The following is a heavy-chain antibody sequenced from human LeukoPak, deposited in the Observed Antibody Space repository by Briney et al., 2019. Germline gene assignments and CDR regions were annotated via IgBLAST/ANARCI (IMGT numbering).Heavy chain of an antibody. CDR3: ARDPRYYDILTGYPDY. Sequence: ASVKVSCKASGYTFTGYYMHWVRQAPGQGLEWMGWINPNSGGTNYAQKFQGRVTMTRDTSISTAYVELSRLRSDDTAVYYCARDPRYYDILTGYPDYWGQGTLVTVSS. V-gene: IGHV1-2*02. D-gene: IGHD3-9*01. J-gene: IGHJ4*02. CDR2: INPNSGGT. CDR1: GYTFTGYY.